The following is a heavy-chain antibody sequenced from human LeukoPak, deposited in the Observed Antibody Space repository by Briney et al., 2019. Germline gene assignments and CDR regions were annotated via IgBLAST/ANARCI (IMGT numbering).Heavy chain of an antibody. CDR2: IYYSGST. J-gene: IGHJ4*02. CDR3: ASSPYYDFWSGYLPPFDY. V-gene: IGHV4-59*01. D-gene: IGHD3-3*01. Sequence: SETLSLTCTVSGGSISSYYWSWIRQPPGKGLEWIGCIYYSGSTNYNPSLKSRVTISVDTSKNQFSLKLSSVTAADTAVYYCASSPYYDFWSGYLPPFDYWGQGTLVTVSS. CDR1: GGSISSYY.